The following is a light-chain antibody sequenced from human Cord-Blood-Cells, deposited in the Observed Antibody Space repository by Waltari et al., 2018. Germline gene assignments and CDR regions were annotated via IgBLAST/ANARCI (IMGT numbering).Light chain of an antibody. J-gene: IGLJ1*01. Sequence: QSALTQPASVSGSPGHSLTISCTGTSSDVGSYKLVSWYQQHPGKAPKLMIYEGSKRPSGVSNRFSGSKSGNTASLTISGLQAEDEADYYCCSYAGSSTYVFGTGTKVTVL. CDR2: EGS. CDR3: CSYAGSSTYV. CDR1: SSDVGSYKL. V-gene: IGLV2-23*01.